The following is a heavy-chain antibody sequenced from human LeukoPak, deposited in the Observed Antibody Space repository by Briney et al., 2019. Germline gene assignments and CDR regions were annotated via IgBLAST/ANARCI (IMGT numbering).Heavy chain of an antibody. D-gene: IGHD5-24*01. CDR1: VGTFSSYA. J-gene: IGHJ4*02. Sequence: SVKVSCKASVGTFSSYAISWVRQAPGQGLEWMGEIIPISGTANYAQKFQGRVTITADESTSTAYMELSSLRSEDTAVYYCARMATSSPYYFDYWGQGTLVTVSS. CDR2: IIPISGTA. V-gene: IGHV1-69*13. CDR3: ARMATSSPYYFDY.